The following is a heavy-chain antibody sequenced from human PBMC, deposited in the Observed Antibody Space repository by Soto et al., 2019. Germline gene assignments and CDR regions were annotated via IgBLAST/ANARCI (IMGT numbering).Heavy chain of an antibody. CDR2: IKSKPDGGTT. V-gene: IGHV3-15*01. J-gene: IGHJ4*02. CDR3: VTGQYCDY. Sequence: PGGSLRLSCIGSGFTFSNAWINWVRQAPGKGLEWVGRIKSKPDGGTTDYVAPVRGRFTISRDDSKNTVYLQMNSLKTEDTALYYYVTGQYCDYWGQGTLVTVSS. CDR1: GFTFSNAW.